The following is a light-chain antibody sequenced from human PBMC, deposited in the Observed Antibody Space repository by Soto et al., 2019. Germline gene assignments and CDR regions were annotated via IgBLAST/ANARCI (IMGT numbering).Light chain of an antibody. CDR2: EVR. CDR1: SSDVGGYDF. Sequence: QSALTQPASVSGSPGQSVTISCTGTSSDVGGYDFVSWYLQHPGKAPKLMIYEVRNRPSGVSNRFSGSKSGNTASLTISGLLAEDEADYYCCSFSNTSTLRVFGGGTKLTVL. J-gene: IGLJ2*01. CDR3: CSFSNTSTLRV. V-gene: IGLV2-14*01.